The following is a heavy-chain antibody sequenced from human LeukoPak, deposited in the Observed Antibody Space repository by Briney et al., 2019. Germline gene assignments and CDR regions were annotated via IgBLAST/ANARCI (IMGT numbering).Heavy chain of an antibody. D-gene: IGHD3-3*02. CDR3: TKGSAHYWSGYQYDYYYYMDV. V-gene: IGHV3-23*01. CDR2: ISGSGGSS. CDR1: GFTFSSYA. J-gene: IGHJ6*03. Sequence: GGSLRLSCAASGFTFSSYAMSWVRQAPGKGLEWVSVISGSGGSSYYADSVKGRFTISRDNSKNTLYLQMNSLRAEDTAIYYCTKGSAHYWSGYQYDYYYYMDVWGKGTTVTVSS.